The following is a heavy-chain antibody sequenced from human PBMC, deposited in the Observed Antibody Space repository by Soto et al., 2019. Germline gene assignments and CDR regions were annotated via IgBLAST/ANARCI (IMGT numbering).Heavy chain of an antibody. CDR2: ISVDGRND. CDR3: AKGGHTSGRCGCFNI. Sequence: PGGSLRLSCEASGFTLSSSVMHWVRQAPGKRLEWLSVISVDGRNDLHAGAVKGRFTISRDISKNMVYLQMNDLRPDDTAIFFCAKGGHTSGRCGCFNIWGQGTMVTVSS. CDR1: GFTLSSSV. D-gene: IGHD6-19*01. J-gene: IGHJ3*02. V-gene: IGHV3-30*18.